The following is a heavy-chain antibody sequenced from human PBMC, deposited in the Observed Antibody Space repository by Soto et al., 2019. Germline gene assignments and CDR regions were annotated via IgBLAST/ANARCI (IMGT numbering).Heavy chain of an antibody. CDR2: ISSGRSYL. J-gene: IGHJ6*04. CDR3: ARGRTNYYDSSGYGMCV. CDR1: GFTFSSYS. Sequence: GGSLRLSCAASGFTFSSYSMNWVRQAPRKVLGGFSSISSGRSYLTYAESVKGRFTITRDNANNARCLQRNSLRDGDTAVYYCARGRTNYYDSSGYGMCVRGKGTTGTVAS. D-gene: IGHD3-22*01. V-gene: IGHV3-21*01.